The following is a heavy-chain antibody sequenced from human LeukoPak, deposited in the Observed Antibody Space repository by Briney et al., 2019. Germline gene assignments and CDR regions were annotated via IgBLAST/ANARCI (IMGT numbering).Heavy chain of an antibody. D-gene: IGHD4-23*01. CDR1: GFTFSSYW. CDR3: ARGRPHGNDY. V-gene: IGHV3-74*01. CDR2: IASDGSST. Sequence: GGSLRLSCAASGFTFSSYWMNWVRQAPGKGLVWVSRIASDGSSTTYADSVKGRFSISRDNAKNTLYLQMNSLRVEDTAVYYCARGRPHGNDYWGQGTLVTVYS. J-gene: IGHJ4*02.